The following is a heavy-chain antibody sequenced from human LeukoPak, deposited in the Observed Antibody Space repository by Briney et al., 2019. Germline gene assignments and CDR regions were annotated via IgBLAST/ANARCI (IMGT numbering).Heavy chain of an antibody. CDR2: ISSNGGST. V-gene: IGHV3-64*01. Sequence: GRSLRLCCAASGFTFSSYAMHWVRQAAGKGLEYVSAISSNGGSTYYANSVKGRFTISRDNSKNTLYLQMASLRAEDMAVYYCARAPQRGYSYGYGDYWGQGTLVTVSS. D-gene: IGHD5-18*01. J-gene: IGHJ4*02. CDR3: ARAPQRGYSYGYGDY. CDR1: GFTFSSYA.